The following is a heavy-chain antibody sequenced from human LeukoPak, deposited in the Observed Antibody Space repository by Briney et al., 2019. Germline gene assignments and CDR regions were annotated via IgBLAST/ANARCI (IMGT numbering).Heavy chain of an antibody. J-gene: IGHJ4*02. V-gene: IGHV3-74*01. D-gene: IGHD1/OR15-1a*01. Sequence: SGGSLRLSCAASGFPFSVSWMHWFRQVPGKGLMWVSRITTDETTTYADSVRGRFSISRDNAKNTVYLQMNSLRVEDTAVYYCAKDWFATTDYWGQGTLVTVSS. CDR2: ITTDETT. CDR3: AKDWFATTDY. CDR1: GFPFSVSW.